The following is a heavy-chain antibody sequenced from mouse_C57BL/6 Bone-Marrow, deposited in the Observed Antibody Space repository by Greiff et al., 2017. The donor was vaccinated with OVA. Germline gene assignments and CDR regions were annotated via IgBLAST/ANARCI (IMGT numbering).Heavy chain of an antibody. Sequence: VQLQQSGAELVRPGTSVKLSCKASGYTFTSYWMHWVKQRPGQGLEWIGVIDPSDSYTNYNQKFKGKATLTVDTSSSTAYMQLSSLTSEDSAVYYCAREGYYGYYFDYWGQGTTLTVSS. V-gene: IGHV1-59*01. CDR3: AREGYYGYYFDY. D-gene: IGHD1-1*01. CDR2: IDPSDSYT. CDR1: GYTFTSYW. J-gene: IGHJ2*01.